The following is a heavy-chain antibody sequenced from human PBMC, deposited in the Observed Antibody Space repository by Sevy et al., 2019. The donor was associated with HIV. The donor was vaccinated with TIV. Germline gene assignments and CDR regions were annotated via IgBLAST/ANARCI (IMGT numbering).Heavy chain of an antibody. Sequence: SETLSLTCTVSGGSISSSSYYWGWIRQPPGKGLEWIGSIYYSGSTYYNPSLKSRVTISVDTSKNQFSLKLGSVTAADTAVYYCARPNCSGGSCYFAHAFDIWGQGTMVTVSS. CDR3: ARPNCSGGSCYFAHAFDI. CDR2: IYYSGST. CDR1: GGSISSSSYY. V-gene: IGHV4-39*01. D-gene: IGHD2-15*01. J-gene: IGHJ3*02.